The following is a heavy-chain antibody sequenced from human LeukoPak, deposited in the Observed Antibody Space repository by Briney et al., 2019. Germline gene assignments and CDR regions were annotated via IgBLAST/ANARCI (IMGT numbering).Heavy chain of an antibody. CDR2: IYYSGST. CDR3: ARAGVRPSFGP. CDR1: GGSISSYY. Sequence: SETLSLTCTVSGGSISSYYWSWIRQHPGKGLEWIGYIYYSGSTYYNPSLKSRVTISVDTSKNQFSLKLSSVTAADTAVYYCARAGVRPSFGPWGQGTLVTVSS. J-gene: IGHJ5*02. V-gene: IGHV4-59*06. D-gene: IGHD1-1*01.